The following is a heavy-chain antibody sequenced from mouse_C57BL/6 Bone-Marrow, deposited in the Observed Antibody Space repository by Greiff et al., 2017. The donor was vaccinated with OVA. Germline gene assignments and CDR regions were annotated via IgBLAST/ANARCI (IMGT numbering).Heavy chain of an antibody. D-gene: IGHD2-4*01. V-gene: IGHV5-4*01. J-gene: IGHJ2*01. CDR3: AREGLPYYFDY. CDR2: ISDGGSYT. CDR1: GFIFSSYA. Sequence: DVKLVESGGGLVKPGGSLKLSCAASGFIFSSYAMSWVRQTPEKRLEWVATISDGGSYTYYPDNVKGRFTISRDNAKNNLYLQMSHLKSEDTAMYYCAREGLPYYFDYWGQGTTLTVSS.